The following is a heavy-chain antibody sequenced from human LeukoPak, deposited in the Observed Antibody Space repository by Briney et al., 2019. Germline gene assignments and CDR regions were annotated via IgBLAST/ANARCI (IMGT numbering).Heavy chain of an antibody. J-gene: IGHJ4*02. CDR2: IYSGGNT. Sequence: GGSLRLSCAASGFTVSSKDMTWVRQAPGKGLEWVSVIYSGGNTYYADSVKGRFSISRDNAKNSLYLQMNSLRDEDTALYYCARRSSGASVVVSATEFWGQGTLVTVSS. CDR3: ARRSSGASVVVSATEF. V-gene: IGHV3-66*04. CDR1: GFTVSSKD. D-gene: IGHD2-15*01.